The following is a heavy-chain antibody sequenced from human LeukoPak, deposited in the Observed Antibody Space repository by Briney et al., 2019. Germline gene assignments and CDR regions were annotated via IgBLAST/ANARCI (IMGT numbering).Heavy chain of an antibody. CDR1: GYSFTSYW. J-gene: IGHJ5*02. V-gene: IGHV5-51*01. CDR3: ARQVSSSWSGANWFDP. D-gene: IGHD6-13*01. CDR2: IYPGDSDT. Sequence: GESLKISCKGSGYSFTSYWIGRVRQMPGKGLEWMGIIYPGDSDTRYSPSFQGQVTISADKSISTAYLQWSSLKASDTAMYYCARQVSSSWSGANWFDPWGQGTLVTVSS.